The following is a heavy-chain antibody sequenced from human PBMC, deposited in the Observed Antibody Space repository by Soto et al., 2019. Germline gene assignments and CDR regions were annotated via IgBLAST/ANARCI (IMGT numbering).Heavy chain of an antibody. V-gene: IGHV1-18*04. CDR1: GYTFTSYG. CDR3: AVDYDILTGPWFDP. D-gene: IGHD3-9*01. Sequence: GASVKVSCKASGYTFTSYGISWVRQAPGQGLEWMGWISAYNGNTNYAQKLQGRVTMTTDTSTSTAYMELRSLRSDDTAVYYCAVDYDILTGPWFDPWGQGTLVTVPQ. J-gene: IGHJ5*02. CDR2: ISAYNGNT.